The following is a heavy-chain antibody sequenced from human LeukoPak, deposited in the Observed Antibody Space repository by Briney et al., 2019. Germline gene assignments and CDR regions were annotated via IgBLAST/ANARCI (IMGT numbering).Heavy chain of an antibody. Sequence: SEXLSLTCAVYGGSFSGYYWSWIRQPPGKGLEWIGEINHSGSNNYNPSLKSRVTISVDTSKNQFSLKLSSVTAADTAVYYCARGYYDSSGYIVWGQGTLVTVSS. CDR2: INHSGSN. J-gene: IGHJ4*02. CDR1: GGSFSGYY. V-gene: IGHV4-34*01. D-gene: IGHD3-22*01. CDR3: ARGYYDSSGYIV.